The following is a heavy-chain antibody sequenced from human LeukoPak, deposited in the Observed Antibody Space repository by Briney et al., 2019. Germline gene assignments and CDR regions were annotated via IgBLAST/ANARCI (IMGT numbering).Heavy chain of an antibody. CDR1: GFTFTTFT. D-gene: IGHD1-26*01. CDR2: IGASGRTI. CDR3: ARGGGTYSYPIDF. V-gene: IGHV3-48*04. Sequence: GGSLRLSCAASGFTFTTFTMNWVRQAPGKGLEYVSHIGASGRTIFYADSVKGRFTVSRDNTKDSLYLQMSSLRAEDSAIYYCARGGGTYSYPIDFWGQGTLVTVSS. J-gene: IGHJ4*02.